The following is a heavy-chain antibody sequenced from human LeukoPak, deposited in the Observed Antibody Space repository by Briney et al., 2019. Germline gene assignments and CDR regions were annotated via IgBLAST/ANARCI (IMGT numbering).Heavy chain of an antibody. Sequence: SETLSLNCTVSGGSISSGSYYWSWLRQPAGKGLEWIGRIYTSGSTNYNPSLKSRVTISVDTSKNQFSLKLSSVTAADTAVYYCARDFGGNSGYWGQGTLVTVSS. V-gene: IGHV4-61*02. D-gene: IGHD4-23*01. CDR3: ARDFGGNSGY. J-gene: IGHJ4*02. CDR2: IYTSGST. CDR1: GGSISSGSYY.